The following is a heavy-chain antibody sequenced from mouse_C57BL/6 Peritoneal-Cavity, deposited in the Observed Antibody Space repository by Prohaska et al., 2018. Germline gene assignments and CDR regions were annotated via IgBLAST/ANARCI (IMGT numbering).Heavy chain of an antibody. D-gene: IGHD1-1*01. CDR2: IYPGDGDT. CDR1: GYAFCSSW. J-gene: IGHJ3*01. CDR3: ARDRDYGSSLAWFAY. Sequence: QVQLQQSGPELVKPGASVKISCQDSGYAFCSSWLNWVTQRPGKGLEWIGRIYPGDGDTNYNGKFKGKATRTADKSSSTAYMQLSSLTSEDSAVYCCARDRDYGSSLAWFAYWGQGTLVTGSA. V-gene: IGHV1-82*01.